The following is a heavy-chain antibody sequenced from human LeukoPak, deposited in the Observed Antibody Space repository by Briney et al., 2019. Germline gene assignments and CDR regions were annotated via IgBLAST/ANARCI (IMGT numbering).Heavy chain of an antibody. CDR2: IYYSGST. CDR1: GGSISSYY. D-gene: IGHD6-13*01. V-gene: IGHV4-59*01. Sequence: SETLSLTCTVSGGSISSYYWSWIRQPPGKGLEWIGHIYYSGSTNYNPSLKSRVTISVDTSKNQFSLKLSSVTAADTAVYYCARAGRRSSSWYTLGKYYFDYWGQGTLVTVSS. CDR3: ARAGRRSSSWYTLGKYYFDY. J-gene: IGHJ4*02.